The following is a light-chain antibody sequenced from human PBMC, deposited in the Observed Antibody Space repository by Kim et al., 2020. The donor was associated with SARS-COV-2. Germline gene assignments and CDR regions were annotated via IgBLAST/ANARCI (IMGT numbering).Light chain of an antibody. CDR1: QGISNY. J-gene: IGKJ1*01. CDR3: QKYDSAPWT. V-gene: IGKV1-27*01. CDR2: SAS. Sequence: DIQMTQSPSSLSASVGDGVTITCRASQGISNYLAWYQQKPGRVPRVLIYSASTLLSGVPSRFSGSRSGTDFTLTISSLQTEDVATYYCQKYDSAPWTFGQGTKVDIK.